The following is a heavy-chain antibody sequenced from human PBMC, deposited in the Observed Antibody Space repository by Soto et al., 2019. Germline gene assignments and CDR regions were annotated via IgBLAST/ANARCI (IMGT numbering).Heavy chain of an antibody. CDR3: ARDLGWAFDS. D-gene: IGHD6-19*01. CDR2: ISGGGHPI. Sequence: EVQLVESGGGSVQPGGSLRLSCAASGFTFSTFSMNWVRQAPGRGLEWISYISGGGHPISYADSVKGRFTISRDNAKNSLYLQMDSLTDEDTAVYYCARDLGWAFDSWGQGTLVTVSS. J-gene: IGHJ4*02. V-gene: IGHV3-48*02. CDR1: GFTFSTFS.